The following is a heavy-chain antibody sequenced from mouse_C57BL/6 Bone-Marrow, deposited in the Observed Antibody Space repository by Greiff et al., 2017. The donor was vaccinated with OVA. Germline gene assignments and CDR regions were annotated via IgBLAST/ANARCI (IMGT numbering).Heavy chain of an antibody. V-gene: IGHV5-12*01. CDR1: GFTFSDFY. J-gene: IGHJ4*01. CDR3: ARVDAMDY. Sequence: EVKLMESGGGLVQPGGSLKLSCAASGFTFSDFYMYWIRQTPEKRLEWVAYISNGGGSTYYPDTVKGRFTISRDNAKNTLYLQMSRLKSEDTAMYYCARVDAMDYWGQGNSITVSS. CDR2: ISNGGGST.